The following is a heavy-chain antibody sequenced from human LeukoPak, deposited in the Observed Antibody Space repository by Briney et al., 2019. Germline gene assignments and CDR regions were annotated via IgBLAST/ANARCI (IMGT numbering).Heavy chain of an antibody. V-gene: IGHV3-21*01. D-gene: IGHD3-9*01. CDR2: ITSGGDYI. CDR1: GFTFNTFN. Sequence: GGSLRLSCAASGFTFNTFNMNWVRQAPGKGLEWVSSITSGGDYIYYADSVKGRFTTSRDNAKNSLFLQLNSLRVEDTAVYYCARGHYDVLAASYKWTPDYWGQGTLVTVSS. J-gene: IGHJ4*02. CDR3: ARGHYDVLAASYKWTPDY.